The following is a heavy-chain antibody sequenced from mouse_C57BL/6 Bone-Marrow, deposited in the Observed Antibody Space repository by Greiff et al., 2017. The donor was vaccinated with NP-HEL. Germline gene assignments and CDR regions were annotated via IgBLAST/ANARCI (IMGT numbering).Heavy chain of an antibody. CDR3: ASPYDYDVAWFGY. CDR1: GFTFSSYG. Sequence: EVQGVESGGDLVKPGGSLKLSCAASGFTFSSYGMSWVRQTPDKRLEWVATISSGGSYTYYPDSVKGRFTISRDNAKNTLYLQMSSLKSEYTAMYYCASPYDYDVAWFGYWGQGTLVTVSA. V-gene: IGHV5-6*01. D-gene: IGHD2-4*01. J-gene: IGHJ3*01. CDR2: ISSGGSYT.